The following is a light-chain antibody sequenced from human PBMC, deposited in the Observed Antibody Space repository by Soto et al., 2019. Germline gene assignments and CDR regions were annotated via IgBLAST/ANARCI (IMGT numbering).Light chain of an antibody. CDR3: QQRNSYPYT. V-gene: IGKV1-9*01. CDR2: AAS. CDR1: QGISSY. Sequence: DIQLTQSPSFLSASVGDRVTITCRASQGISSYLAWYQQKPGKAPKLLIYAASTLQSGVPSRFSGSGSGTEFTLTISSLQLEDFATYYCQQRNSYPYTFGQGTKLEIK. J-gene: IGKJ2*01.